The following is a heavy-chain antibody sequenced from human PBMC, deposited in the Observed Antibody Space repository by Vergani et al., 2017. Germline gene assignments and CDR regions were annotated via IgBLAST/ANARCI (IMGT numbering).Heavy chain of an antibody. D-gene: IGHD3-22*01. Sequence: EVQLLESGGGLVQPGGSLRLSCAASGFTFSSYAMSWVRQAPGKGLEWVSAISGSGGSTYYADSMKGRFTISRDNSKTTRYLQMNSLRAEDTAVYYCAKVRITMKVVVIGYDYWGEGTLVTVCS. J-gene: IGHJ4*02. CDR1: GFTFSSYA. CDR3: AKVRITMKVVVIGYDY. CDR2: ISGSGGST. V-gene: IGHV3-23*01.